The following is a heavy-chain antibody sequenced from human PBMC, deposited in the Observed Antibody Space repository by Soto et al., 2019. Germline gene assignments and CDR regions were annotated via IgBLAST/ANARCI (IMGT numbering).Heavy chain of an antibody. CDR1: GDGYRIHW. V-gene: IGHV5-51*01. CDR2: MYPGNSDT. J-gene: IGHJ3*02. CDR3: ASDSQCGGGSCPLGDFHR. Sequence: PGMSLKISCKDSGDGYRIHWYAWLRQMPGKGLVWVGIMYPGNSDTMFSPSFQAQVTISAATALSTTFLQWDTLKPSDTAVHFCASDSQCGGGSCPLGDFHRCGQGTMGTV. D-gene: IGHD2-15*01.